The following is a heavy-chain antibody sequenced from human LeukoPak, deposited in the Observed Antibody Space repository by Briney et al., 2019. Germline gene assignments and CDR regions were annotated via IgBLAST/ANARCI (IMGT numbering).Heavy chain of an antibody. CDR1: LGSISRYY. J-gene: IGHJ5*02. CDR2: IYTSGST. V-gene: IGHV4-4*07. Sequence: SEALSLTRTVSLGSISRYYWSWIRQPAGKGLAWIGRIYTSGSTNYNPSLKSRVTMSVDTSKNQFPLKLSAVTAADTAVYCCAREEGPGGQGTLVTVSS. CDR3: AREEGP.